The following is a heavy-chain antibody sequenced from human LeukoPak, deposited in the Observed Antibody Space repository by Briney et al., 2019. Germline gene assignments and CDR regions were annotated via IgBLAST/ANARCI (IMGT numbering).Heavy chain of an antibody. CDR2: IYTSGST. D-gene: IGHD3-10*01. V-gene: IGHV4-61*02. Sequence: SETLSLTCTVSGGSLSSGDYYWSWIRQPAGKGLEWIGRIYTSGSTNYNPSLKSRITISVDTSKNQFSLKLSSVTAADTAVYYCARERLWFGELSGAFDIWGQGTMVTVSS. CDR1: GGSLSSGDYY. J-gene: IGHJ3*02. CDR3: ARERLWFGELSGAFDI.